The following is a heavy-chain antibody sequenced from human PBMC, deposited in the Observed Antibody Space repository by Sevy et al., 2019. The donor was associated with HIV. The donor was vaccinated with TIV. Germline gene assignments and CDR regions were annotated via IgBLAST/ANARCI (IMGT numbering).Heavy chain of an antibody. D-gene: IGHD3-16*02. CDR3: ARDAVDYDYVWGSYHHG. V-gene: IGHV3-21*01. CDR2: ISSSSSYI. CDR1: GFTFSSYS. Sequence: GGSLRLSCAASGFTFSSYSMNWVRQAPGKGLEWVSSISSSSSYIYYADSVKGRFTISRDNAKNSLYLQMNSLRAEDTAVYYGARDAVDYDYVWGSYHHGWGQGTLVTVSS. J-gene: IGHJ4*02.